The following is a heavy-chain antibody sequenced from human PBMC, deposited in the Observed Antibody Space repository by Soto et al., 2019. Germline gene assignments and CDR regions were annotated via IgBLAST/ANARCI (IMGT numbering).Heavy chain of an antibody. V-gene: IGHV4-59*01. Sequence: QVQLQESGPGLVKPSETLSLTCTVSGVSISNYYWSWIRQPPGKGLEWIGYVYYSGSTTYNPSLKSRVTISVDTSKNQFSLKLSSVTAADTAVYYCARDQQLVGNYYGLDVWGQGTTVTVSS. CDR1: GVSISNYY. CDR3: ARDQQLVGNYYGLDV. D-gene: IGHD6-13*01. J-gene: IGHJ6*02. CDR2: VYYSGST.